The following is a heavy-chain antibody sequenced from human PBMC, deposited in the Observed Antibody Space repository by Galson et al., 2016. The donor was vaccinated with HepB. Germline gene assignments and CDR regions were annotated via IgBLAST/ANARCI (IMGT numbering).Heavy chain of an antibody. Sequence: PALVKPTQTLTLTCTFSGFSLRTSGEGVGWIRQPPGKALEGLALVYWDYYKRYSPSLMSRLTITKDTSKNQVVLTMANMDPVDTGTYYCAHSPTAVSDNFDAFDIWGQGTMVTVSS. CDR1: GFSLRTSGEG. V-gene: IGHV2-5*02. J-gene: IGHJ3*02. CDR2: VYWDYYK. D-gene: IGHD6-19*01. CDR3: AHSPTAVSDNFDAFDI.